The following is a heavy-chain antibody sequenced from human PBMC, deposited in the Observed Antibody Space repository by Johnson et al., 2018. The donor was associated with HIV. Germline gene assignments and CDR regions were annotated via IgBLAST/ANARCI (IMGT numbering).Heavy chain of an antibody. D-gene: IGHD3-9*01. CDR1: GVTFSSHA. CDR2: ISYDGSNK. CDR3: ARAAYVHYDILTGPPLEDAFDI. Sequence: AAGGVTFSSHAMHWVRQAPGKGLDWVTVISYDGSNKYYADSVKGRFTISRDNSKNTLYLQMNSLRAEDTAVYYCARAAYVHYDILTGPPLEDAFDIWGQGTMVTVSS. J-gene: IGHJ3*02. V-gene: IGHV3-30*04.